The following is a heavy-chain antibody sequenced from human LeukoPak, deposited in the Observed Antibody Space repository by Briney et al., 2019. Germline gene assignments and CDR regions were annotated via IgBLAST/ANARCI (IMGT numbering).Heavy chain of an antibody. Sequence: ASVKVSCKASGYTFTGYYMHWVRQAPGQGLEWMGIINPSGGSTSYAQKFQGRVTMTRNMSTSTVYMELSSLRSEDTAVYYCARGYYYDSSGYYLPDYWGQGTLVTVSS. J-gene: IGHJ4*02. CDR1: GYTFTGYY. V-gene: IGHV1-46*01. D-gene: IGHD3-22*01. CDR2: INPSGGST. CDR3: ARGYYYDSSGYYLPDY.